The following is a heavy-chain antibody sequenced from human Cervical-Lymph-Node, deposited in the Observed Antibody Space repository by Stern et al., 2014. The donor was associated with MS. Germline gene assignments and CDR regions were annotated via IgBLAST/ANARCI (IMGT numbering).Heavy chain of an antibody. D-gene: IGHD3-3*01. Sequence: EVQLVESGGGLIQPGGSLRLSCAAPGFIVSKNYMSWVRQAPGQGLEWVSLIYTAGSTSYAGSVNGRFTISRDSAKNRLFLQMNSLRAEDTAMYYGARAFFGVNTAAMAPDAFDSWGQGTMVTVSS. V-gene: IGHV3-53*01. CDR1: GFIVSKNY. CDR2: IYTAGST. J-gene: IGHJ3*01. CDR3: ARAFFGVNTAAMAPDAFDS.